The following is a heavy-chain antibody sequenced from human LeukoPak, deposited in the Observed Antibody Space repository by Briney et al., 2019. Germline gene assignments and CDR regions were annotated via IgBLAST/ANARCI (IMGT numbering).Heavy chain of an antibody. CDR2: ISGSGGSA. CDR1: GFTFKSYA. J-gene: IGHJ4*02. CDR3: AKESDIVVVVAATVDY. V-gene: IGHV3-23*01. D-gene: IGHD2-15*01. Sequence: GGSLRLSCAASGFTFKSYAMSWVRQAPGKGLEWVSGISGSGGSAYYADSVKGRFTISRDNSKNTLYLQMNSLRADDTAVYYCAKESDIVVVVAATVDYWGQGTLVTVSS.